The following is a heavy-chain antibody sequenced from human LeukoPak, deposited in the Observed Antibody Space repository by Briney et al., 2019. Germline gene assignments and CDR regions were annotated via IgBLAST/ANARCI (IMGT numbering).Heavy chain of an antibody. J-gene: IGHJ4*02. CDR1: GFTVSSNY. D-gene: IGHD2-15*01. CDR3: ARARSGGTDY. Sequence: GGSLGLSCAASGFTVSSNYMSWVRQAPGKGLEWVSVIYSGGSTYYADSVKGRFTTSRDDSKNTLYLQMNSLRAEDTAVYYCARARSGGTDYWGQGTLVTVSS. CDR2: IYSGGST. V-gene: IGHV3-53*01.